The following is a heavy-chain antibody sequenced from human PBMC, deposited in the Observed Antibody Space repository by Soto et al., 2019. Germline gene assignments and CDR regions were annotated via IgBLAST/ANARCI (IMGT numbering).Heavy chain of an antibody. Sequence: EVQLVESGGGLVEPGGSLRLSCAASGFTLSNAWMSWVRQAPGKGLEWVGRIKSKTDGGTTEYAAPVRGRFTITRDASKNTLDLQMSSLKTEDTAMYYCTSVNWGKLDYWGQGTLATVSS. CDR2: IKSKTDGGTT. D-gene: IGHD3-16*01. V-gene: IGHV3-15*01. J-gene: IGHJ4*02. CDR1: GFTLSNAW. CDR3: TSVNWGKLDY.